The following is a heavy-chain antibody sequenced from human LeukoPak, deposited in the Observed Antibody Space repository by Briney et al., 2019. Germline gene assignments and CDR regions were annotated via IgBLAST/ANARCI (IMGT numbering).Heavy chain of an antibody. CDR3: AREPIGVSLDY. CDR1: GYTFTSYY. D-gene: IGHD3-22*01. Sequence: ASVKVSCNASGYTFTSYYMHWVRQAPGQGLEWMGIINPSGGSTSYAQKFQGRVTMTRDMSTSTVYMELSSLRSEDTAAYYCAREPIGVSLDYWGQGTLVTVSS. J-gene: IGHJ4*02. V-gene: IGHV1-46*01. CDR2: INPSGGST.